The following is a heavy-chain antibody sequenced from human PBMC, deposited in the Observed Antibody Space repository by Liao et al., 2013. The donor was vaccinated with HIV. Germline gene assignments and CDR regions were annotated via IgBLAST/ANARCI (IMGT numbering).Heavy chain of an antibody. D-gene: IGHD6-19*01. CDR1: GGPFSGYY. Sequence: QVQLQQWGAGLLKPSETLSLTCAVSGGPFSGYYWSWIRQPPGKGLEWVGEMNHSGRTNNKSVPQEPSQHIKWTRPRTKFSLRLNSVTAADTAVYFCALGSSWYHFDLWGRGTLVTVSS. V-gene: IGHV4-34*01. CDR3: ALGSSWYHFDL. J-gene: IGHJ2*01. CDR2: MNHSGRT.